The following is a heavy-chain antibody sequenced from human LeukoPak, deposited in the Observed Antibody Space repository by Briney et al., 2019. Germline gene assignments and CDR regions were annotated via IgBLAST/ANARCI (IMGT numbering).Heavy chain of an antibody. Sequence: PGGSLRLSCAASGFTFSSYAMSWVRQAPGKGLEWVSAVSGSDGSTYYADSVKGRFTISRDNSRNTLFLQMNSLRAEDTAVYYCAKVVVQLWVRGAFDSWGQGTLVTVSS. CDR1: GFTFSSYA. V-gene: IGHV3-23*01. J-gene: IGHJ4*02. CDR3: AKVVVQLWVRGAFDS. CDR2: VSGSDGST. D-gene: IGHD5-18*01.